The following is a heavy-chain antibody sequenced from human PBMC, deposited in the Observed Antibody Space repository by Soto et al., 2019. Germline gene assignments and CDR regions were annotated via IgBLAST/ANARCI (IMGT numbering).Heavy chain of an antibody. CDR2: INPTGGST. Sequence: QVQLVQSGAEVKKPGASVKVSCKASGYTFTSYYMHWVRQAPGQGLEWMGKINPTGGSTTYAQKFQGRVTMPRDTSTSTVYMELSSLRSEDTAVYYCARVGGYSYGGVDYWGQGTLVTVSS. J-gene: IGHJ4*02. D-gene: IGHD5-18*01. CDR1: GYTFTSYY. CDR3: ARVGGYSYGGVDY. V-gene: IGHV1-46*01.